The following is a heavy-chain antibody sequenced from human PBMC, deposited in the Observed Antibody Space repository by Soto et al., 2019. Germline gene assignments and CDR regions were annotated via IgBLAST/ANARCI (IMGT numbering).Heavy chain of an antibody. J-gene: IGHJ6*02. CDR3: ARTPGPEVAASLEYYYFSGMDV. D-gene: IGHD2-15*01. V-gene: IGHV5-51*01. CDR2: IHPGDSDT. CDR1: GYSFTSYW. Sequence: PGESLKISCEASGYSFTSYWIGWVRQMPGKGLEWMGIIHPGDSDTKYSPSFQGQVTISVDKSITTACLQWSSLKASDTAMYYCARTPGPEVAASLEYYYFSGMDVWGQGTTVTVS.